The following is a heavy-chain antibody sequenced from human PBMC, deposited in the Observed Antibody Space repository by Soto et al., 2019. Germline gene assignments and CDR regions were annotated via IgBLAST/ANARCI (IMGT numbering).Heavy chain of an antibody. J-gene: IGHJ6*02. CDR1: GFTFNSYS. V-gene: IGHV3-21*01. D-gene: IGHD6-6*01. CDR3: ARRSSPYYYYGMDV. Sequence: GGSLRLSCAASGFTFNSYSMNWVRQAPGKGLEWVSSISSSSSYIYYADSVKGRFTISRDNAKNSLYLQMNSLRAEDTAVYYCARRSSPYYYYGMDVWGQGTTVTVSS. CDR2: ISSSSSYI.